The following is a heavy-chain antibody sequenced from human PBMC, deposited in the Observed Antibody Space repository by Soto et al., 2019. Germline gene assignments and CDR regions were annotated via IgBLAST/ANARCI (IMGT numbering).Heavy chain of an antibody. J-gene: IGHJ4*02. CDR1: GFSLSTSGVG. CDR3: AHTYSSGWSDY. V-gene: IGHV2-5*02. D-gene: IGHD6-19*01. CDR2: IYWDDDK. Sequence: QITLKESGPTLVKPTQTLTLTCTFSGFSLSTSGVGVGWIRQXPGKALEWLALIYWDDDKRYSPSLKSRLTXXXXXXXNQVVXXXXXXXXXDTATYYCAHTYSSGWSDYWGQGTLVTVSS.